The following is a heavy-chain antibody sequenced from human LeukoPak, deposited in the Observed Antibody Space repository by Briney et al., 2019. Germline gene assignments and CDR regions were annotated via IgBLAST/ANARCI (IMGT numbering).Heavy chain of an antibody. D-gene: IGHD3-9*01. Sequence: SETLSLTCTVSGAFISSYHGSWIRQPPGKGLEWIGYIYNSGSTNYNPSLKGRVTISVDTSNNQFSLKVRSVTAADTAIYYCARNRYSQNNWGKGTLVTVSS. V-gene: IGHV4-59*01. CDR1: GAFISSYH. J-gene: IGHJ4*02. CDR2: IYNSGST. CDR3: ARNRYSQNN.